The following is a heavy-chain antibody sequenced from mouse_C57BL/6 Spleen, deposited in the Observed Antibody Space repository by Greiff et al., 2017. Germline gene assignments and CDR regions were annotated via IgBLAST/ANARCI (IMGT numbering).Heavy chain of an antibody. CDR3: ARRVPGAMDY. CDR1: GYTLTDYN. D-gene: IGHD2-14*01. CDR2: INPNNGST. V-gene: IGHV1-22*01. J-gene: IGHJ4*01. Sequence: EVQLQESGPELVKPGASVKMSCKASGYTLTDYNMHWVKQSHGKSLEWIGYINPNNGSTSYNQKFKGKATLTVNKSSTTAYMELRSLSSEDSAVYYCARRVPGAMDYWGQGTSVTVSS.